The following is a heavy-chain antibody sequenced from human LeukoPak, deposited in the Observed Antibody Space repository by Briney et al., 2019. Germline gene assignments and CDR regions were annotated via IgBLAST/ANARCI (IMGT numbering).Heavy chain of an antibody. Sequence: ASVKASCKASGYTFTGYYMHWVRQAPGQGLEWMGRINPNSGGTNYAQKFQGRVTMTRDTSISTAYMELSRLRSDDTAVYYCATIAVAGTAFDYWGQGTLVTVSS. V-gene: IGHV1-2*06. CDR3: ATIAVAGTAFDY. D-gene: IGHD6-19*01. CDR1: GYTFTGYY. J-gene: IGHJ4*02. CDR2: INPNSGGT.